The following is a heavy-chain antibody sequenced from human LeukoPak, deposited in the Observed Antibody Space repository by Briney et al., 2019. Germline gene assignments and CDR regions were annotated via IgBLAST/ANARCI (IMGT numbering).Heavy chain of an antibody. CDR2: ITWNSDTI. CDR1: GFTFDDYV. CDR3: ARDRFRMATPPDLFDY. J-gene: IGHJ4*02. D-gene: IGHD5-24*01. V-gene: IGHV3-9*01. Sequence: GGSLRLSCAASGFTFDDYVMHWVRQAPGKGLEWVSGITWNSDTIAYADSVKGRFTISRDNSKNTLYLQMNSLRAEDTAVYYCARDRFRMATPPDLFDYWGQGTLVTVSS.